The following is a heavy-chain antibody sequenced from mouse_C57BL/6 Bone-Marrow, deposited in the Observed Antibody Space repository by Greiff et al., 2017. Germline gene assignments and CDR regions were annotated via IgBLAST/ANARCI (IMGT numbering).Heavy chain of an antibody. Sequence: QVQLQQSGAELVKPGASVKLSCKASGYTFTSYWMQWVKQRPGQGLEWIGEIDPSDSYTNSNQKFKGKATLTVATSSSTAYMQRSSLTSEDSAVYYCARNGYGWYFDVWGTGTTVTVSS. CDR2: IDPSDSYT. J-gene: IGHJ1*03. CDR1: GYTFTSYW. D-gene: IGHD2-14*01. CDR3: ARNGYGWYFDV. V-gene: IGHV1-50*01.